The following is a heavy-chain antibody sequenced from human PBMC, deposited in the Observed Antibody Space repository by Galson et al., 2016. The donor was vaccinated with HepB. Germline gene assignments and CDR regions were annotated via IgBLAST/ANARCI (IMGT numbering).Heavy chain of an antibody. CDR1: GFSFSDYA. D-gene: IGHD3/OR15-3a*01. CDR3: ARDTWTWN. J-gene: IGHJ4*02. V-gene: IGHV3-66*01. Sequence: SLRLSCAASGFSFSDYAVHWVRQAPGRGLEWVSVIYSGGGTYYADSVKGRFTISRDNSKNTLYLQMNSLRAEDTAVYYCARDTWTWNGGQGTLVTVSS. CDR2: IYSGGGT.